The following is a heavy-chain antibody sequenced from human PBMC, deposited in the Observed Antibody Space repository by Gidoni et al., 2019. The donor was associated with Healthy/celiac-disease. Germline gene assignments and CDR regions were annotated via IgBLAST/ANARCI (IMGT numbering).Heavy chain of an antibody. CDR2: ISGSGGST. V-gene: IGHV3-23*01. D-gene: IGHD1-26*01. J-gene: IGHJ4*02. CDR1: GFTFRSYA. CDR3: AKRPGEWELLRSDFDY. Sequence: EVQLLESGGGLVQPGGSLRLSCAASGFTFRSYAMSWVRQAPGKGLEWVSAISGSGGSTYYADSVKGRFTISRDNSKNTLYLQMNSLRAEDTAVYYCAKRPGEWELLRSDFDYWGQGTLVTVSS.